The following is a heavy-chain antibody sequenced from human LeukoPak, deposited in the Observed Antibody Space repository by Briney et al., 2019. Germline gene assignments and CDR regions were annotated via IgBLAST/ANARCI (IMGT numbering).Heavy chain of an antibody. CDR3: AKESSGWSYFDY. CDR1: GFTFSNHG. CDR2: ISYDGSNK. J-gene: IGHJ4*02. Sequence: PGGSLRLSCAASGFTFSNHGIHWVRQAPGKGLEWVAVISYDGSNKYYADSVKGRFTISRDNSKNTLYLQMNSLRAEDTAVYYCAKESSGWSYFDYWGQGTLVTVSS. V-gene: IGHV3-30*18. D-gene: IGHD6-19*01.